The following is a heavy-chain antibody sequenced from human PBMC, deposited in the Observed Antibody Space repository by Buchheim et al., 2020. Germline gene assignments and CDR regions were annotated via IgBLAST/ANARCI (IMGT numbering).Heavy chain of an antibody. CDR1: GSGFTFSSYV. CDR2: ISEDERNL. V-gene: IGHV3-30*04. D-gene: IGHD6-19*01. J-gene: IGHJ4*02. CDR3: ATKGGGSGRFDYFDH. Sequence: QVQLVESGGGVVRPGTSLTLSCAHSGSGFTFSSYVMHWVRQAPRTGLEWVAVISEDERNLYYGDSVKGRFTISRDNSKNTLYLQMDSLRIEDTAVYFCATKGGGSGRFDYFDHWGQGTL.